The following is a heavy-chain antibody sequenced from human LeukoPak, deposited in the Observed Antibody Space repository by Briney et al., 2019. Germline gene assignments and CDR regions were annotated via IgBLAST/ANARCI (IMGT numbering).Heavy chain of an antibody. J-gene: IGHJ4*02. Sequence: GGSLRLSCAASGFTFSSYGMHWVRQAPGKGLEWVAVIWYDGSNKYYADSVKGRFTISRDNSKNTLYLQMNSLRAEDTAVYYCARFGSGLDLGFFDYWGQGTLVTVSS. CDR2: IWYDGSNK. D-gene: IGHD3-10*01. V-gene: IGHV3-33*01. CDR3: ARFGSGLDLGFFDY. CDR1: GFTFSSYG.